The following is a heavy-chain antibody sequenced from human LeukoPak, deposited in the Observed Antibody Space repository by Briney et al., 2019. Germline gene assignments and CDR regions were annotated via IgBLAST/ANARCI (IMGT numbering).Heavy chain of an antibody. CDR3: VRVTVGSGTYYNVRKYYYYYMDV. J-gene: IGHJ6*03. CDR1: SGSISTSNYY. D-gene: IGHD3-10*01. CDR2: IFYSGST. V-gene: IGHV4-39*07. Sequence: SETLSLTCTVSSGSISTSNYYWGWVRQPPGKALEWIGNIFYSGSTYYSPSLKSRVTISLDTSRNQFSLKLNSVTAADTAVYYCVRVTVGSGTYYNVRKYYYYYMDVWGKGTTVTVSS.